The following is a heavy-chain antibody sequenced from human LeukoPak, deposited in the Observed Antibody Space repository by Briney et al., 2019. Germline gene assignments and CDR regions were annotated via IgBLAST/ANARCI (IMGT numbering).Heavy chain of an antibody. J-gene: IGHJ6*03. Sequence: PSQTLSLTCAISGDSVSSNSAAWNWIRQSPSRGLEWLGRTYYRSEWYNDYAVSVGSRITINPDTSKDQFSLQLNSVTPEDTAVYYCARGVRYYGYYYMYVWGKGTTVTVSS. CDR2: TYYRSEWYN. CDR1: GDSVSSNSAA. D-gene: IGHD3-10*01. CDR3: ARGVRYYGYYYMYV. V-gene: IGHV6-1*01.